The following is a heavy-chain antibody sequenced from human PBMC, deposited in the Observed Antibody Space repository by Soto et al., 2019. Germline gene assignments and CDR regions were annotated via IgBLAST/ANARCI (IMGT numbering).Heavy chain of an antibody. CDR3: AGVSEDDSVFPGTMRGGWSGS. D-gene: IGHD3-22*01. V-gene: IGHV1-3*01. CDR1: GYPFTTSG. CDR2: VNPDIGDT. Sequence: QVHLVQSGAEVKKPGASVMISCKTSGYPFTTSGLHWLRQAPGQSLEWMGWVNPDIGDTKYSHKFQDRCTITAHTSSRTRYMELSRLRPADTDLYYCAGVSEDDSVFPGTMRGGWSGSWGQGTLVTVSS. J-gene: IGHJ5*01.